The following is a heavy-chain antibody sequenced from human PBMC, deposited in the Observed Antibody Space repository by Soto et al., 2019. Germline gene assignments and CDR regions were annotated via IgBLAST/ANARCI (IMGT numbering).Heavy chain of an antibody. CDR3: TTAGYSYGYIYYYYYYMAV. D-gene: IGHD5-18*01. V-gene: IGHV3-15*01. CDR2: IKSKTDGGTT. CDR1: GFTFSNAW. Sequence: EVQLVESGGGLVKPGGSLRLSCAASGFTFSNAWMSWVRQAPGKGLEWVGRIKSKTDGGTTDYAAPVKGRFTISRDDSKNTLYLQMNSLKTEDTAVYYCTTAGYSYGYIYYYYYYMAVSGKGTTVTVSS. J-gene: IGHJ6*03.